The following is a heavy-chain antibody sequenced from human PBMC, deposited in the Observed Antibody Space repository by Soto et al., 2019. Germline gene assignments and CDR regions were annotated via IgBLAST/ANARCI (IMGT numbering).Heavy chain of an antibody. CDR2: IFYSGSN. V-gene: IGHV4-59*02. Sequence: QVQLQESGPGLVRPSETLSLTCTVSGGSVNSYYWSWIRQTPGKGPEWIGYIFYSGSNNSNPSLKSRASMSVDMSKNQLSLRLSSLTAAYTAVYYCARVFPSCCGGDCAYFDSWGQGILVTVSS. D-gene: IGHD2-21*02. CDR1: GGSVNSYY. J-gene: IGHJ4*02. CDR3: ARVFPSCCGGDCAYFDS.